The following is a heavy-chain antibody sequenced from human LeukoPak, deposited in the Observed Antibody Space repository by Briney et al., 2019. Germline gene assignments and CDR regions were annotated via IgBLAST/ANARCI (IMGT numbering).Heavy chain of an antibody. Sequence: SETLSLTCAVYGGSFSGYYWSWIRQPPGKGLEWIGEINHSGSTNYNPSLKSRVTISVDTSKNQFSLKLSSVTAADTAVYYCASLDYYGSGSYHYWGQGTLVTVSS. J-gene: IGHJ4*02. CDR1: GGSFSGYY. CDR2: INHSGST. D-gene: IGHD3-10*01. V-gene: IGHV4-34*01. CDR3: ASLDYYGSGSYHY.